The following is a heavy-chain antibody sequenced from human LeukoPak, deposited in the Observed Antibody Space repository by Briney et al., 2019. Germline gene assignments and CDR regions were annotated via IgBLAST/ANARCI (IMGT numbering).Heavy chain of an antibody. Sequence: GGSMRLSCSASGFTFSSYTVHWVRQAPGKGLEFVSAITSTGGNTYYADSVTGRFTLSRDNSKNTLYLQMSSLRAEDTAVYYCVIVRGYFDSSGTDYWGQGTLVTVSS. CDR3: VIVRGYFDSSGTDY. CDR1: GFTFSSYT. J-gene: IGHJ4*02. D-gene: IGHD3-9*01. CDR2: ITSTGGNT. V-gene: IGHV3-64D*06.